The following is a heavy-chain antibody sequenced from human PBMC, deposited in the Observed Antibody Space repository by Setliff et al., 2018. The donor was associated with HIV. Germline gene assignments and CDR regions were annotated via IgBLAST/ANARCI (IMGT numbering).Heavy chain of an antibody. V-gene: IGHV4-59*01. J-gene: IGHJ5*02. CDR2: IYNSEMI. Sequence: PETLSLTCVVSGASISSDTWSWIRQPPGKGLQWIGFIYNSEMINYNPSLKSRVSMSLDTSKNQFSLKLTSVTAADTAVYYCARGGTSSNWFDPWGQGTLVTVSS. CDR3: ARGGTSSNWFDP. CDR1: GASISSDT. D-gene: IGHD1-26*01.